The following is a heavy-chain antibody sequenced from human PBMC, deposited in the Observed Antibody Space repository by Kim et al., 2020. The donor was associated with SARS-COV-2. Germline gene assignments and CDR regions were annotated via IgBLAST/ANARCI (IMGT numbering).Heavy chain of an antibody. V-gene: IGHV4-61*02. J-gene: IGHJ3*02. Sequence: SETLSLTCTVSGGSISSGSYYWSWIRQPAGKGLEWIGRIYTSGSTNYNPSLKSRVTISVDTSKNQFSLKLSSVTAADTAVYYCSRCAYYDSSGYYYDAFEIWGQGTMVTVSS. CDR1: GGSISSGSYY. D-gene: IGHD3-22*01. CDR2: IYTSGST. CDR3: SRCAYYDSSGYYYDAFEI.